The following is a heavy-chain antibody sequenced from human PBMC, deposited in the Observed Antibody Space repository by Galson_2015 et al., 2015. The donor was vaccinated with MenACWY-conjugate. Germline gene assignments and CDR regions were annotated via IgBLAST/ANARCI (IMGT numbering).Heavy chain of an antibody. Sequence: ETLSLTCTVSGGSISSSSYYWGWVRQSPGKGLEWIGTIYYSGATYYSPSLKRRVTISADMYSNQFSLKLSSVTAADTAVYYCARLHSGTYSLPLDYWGQGTLVTVSS. CDR2: IYYSGAT. CDR3: ARLHSGTYSLPLDY. V-gene: IGHV4-39*07. D-gene: IGHD1-26*01. J-gene: IGHJ4*02. CDR1: GGSISSSSYY.